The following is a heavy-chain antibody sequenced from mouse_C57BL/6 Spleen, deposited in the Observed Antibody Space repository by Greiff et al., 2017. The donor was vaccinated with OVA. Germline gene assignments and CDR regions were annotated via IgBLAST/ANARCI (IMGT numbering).Heavy chain of an antibody. J-gene: IGHJ1*03. CDR3: ARRYYDYDGGRGDWYFEV. D-gene: IGHD2-4*01. CDR2: IYPGSGNT. V-gene: IGHV1-84*01. Sequence: VQLQQSGPELVKPGASVKISCKASGYTFTDYYINWVKQRPGQGLEWIGWIYPGSGNTKYNEKFKGKATLTVDTSSSTAYMQLSSLTSEDSAVYVCARRYYDYDGGRGDWYFEVWGTGTTVTVSS. CDR1: GYTFTDYY.